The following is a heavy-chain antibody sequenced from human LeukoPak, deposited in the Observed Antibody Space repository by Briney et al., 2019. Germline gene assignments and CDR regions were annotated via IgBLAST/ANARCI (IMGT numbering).Heavy chain of an antibody. Sequence: PGGSLRLSCEASGFTFSHFGMHWVRQAPGKGLEWVAVISYDGSNKYYADSVKGRFTISRDNSKNTLYLQMNSLRAEDTAVYYCAREPQLLYYYYYMDVWGKGTTVTVSS. CDR1: GFTFSHFG. V-gene: IGHV3-30*19. CDR2: ISYDGSNK. J-gene: IGHJ6*03. D-gene: IGHD2-2*01. CDR3: AREPQLLYYYYYMDV.